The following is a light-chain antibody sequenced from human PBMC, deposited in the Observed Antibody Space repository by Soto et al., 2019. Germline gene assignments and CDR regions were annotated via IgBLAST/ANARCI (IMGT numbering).Light chain of an antibody. CDR1: QNISRS. V-gene: IGKV3-15*01. J-gene: IGKJ1*01. CDR3: HQYNGWPRT. CDR2: GTS. Sequence: EIRMTQSTVTLSVSLGEIATLPWRASQNISRSLAWYQQKPGQGPSLLIYGTSTRAGGVPARFSGGGSGTEFTLTITSLQSEDFAVYYCHQYNGWPRTFGQGTKVDIK.